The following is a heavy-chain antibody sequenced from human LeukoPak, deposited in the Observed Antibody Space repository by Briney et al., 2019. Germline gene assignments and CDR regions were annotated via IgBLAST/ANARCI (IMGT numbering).Heavy chain of an antibody. J-gene: IGHJ5*02. D-gene: IGHD1-26*01. V-gene: IGHV3-7*03. Sequence: GGSLRLSCAASGFTFSSYWMSWVRQAPGKGLEWVANIKQDGSEKYYVDSVKGRFTISRDNAKNSLYLQMNSLRAEDTALYYCARERVGAKGNWFDPWGQGTLVTVSS. CDR2: IKQDGSEK. CDR1: GFTFSSYW. CDR3: ARERVGAKGNWFDP.